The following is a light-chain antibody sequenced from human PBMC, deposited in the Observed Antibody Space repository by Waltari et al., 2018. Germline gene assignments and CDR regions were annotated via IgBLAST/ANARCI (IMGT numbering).Light chain of an antibody. J-gene: IGKJ3*01. Sequence: VRTQSPLYLSVPPGEPASLYCRSSQSLLHSNGYTYLDWYLQKPGQSPQLLIYLGSNRASGVPDRFSGSGSGTDFTLKISRVEAEDVGVFYCMQALQTPRTFGPGTKVDI. CDR2: LGS. CDR1: QSLLHSNGYTY. CDR3: MQALQTPRT. V-gene: IGKV2-28*01.